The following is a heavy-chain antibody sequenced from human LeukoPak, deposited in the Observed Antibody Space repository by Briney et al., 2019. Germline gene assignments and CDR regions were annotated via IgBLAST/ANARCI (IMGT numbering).Heavy chain of an antibody. J-gene: IGHJ6*02. CDR2: IYTSGST. V-gene: IGHV4-4*07. Sequence: KPSETLSLTCTVSGGSISSYYWSWIRQPAGKGLEWIGRIYTSGSTNYNPSLKSRVTMSVDTSKNQFSLKLSSVTAADTAVYYCARDGITGTTDGMDVWGQGTTVTVSS. D-gene: IGHD1-7*01. CDR3: ARDGITGTTDGMDV. CDR1: GGSISSYY.